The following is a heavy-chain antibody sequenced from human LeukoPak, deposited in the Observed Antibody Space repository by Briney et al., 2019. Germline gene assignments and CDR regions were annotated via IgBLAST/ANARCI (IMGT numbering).Heavy chain of an antibody. V-gene: IGHV6-1*01. CDR1: GDILSSNSAA. Sequence: SQALSLAFAISGDILSSNSAAWNWIRQSPSRGVECLEKTYYRKRWYNDYVVSVKSRLINKPDTSQTEFSHEQNSRTAEDTAVYCGARTHGSGSKYYFDYWGQGTLVTAS. CDR2: TYYRKRWYN. CDR3: ARTHGSGSKYYFDY. J-gene: IGHJ4*02. D-gene: IGHD3-10*01.